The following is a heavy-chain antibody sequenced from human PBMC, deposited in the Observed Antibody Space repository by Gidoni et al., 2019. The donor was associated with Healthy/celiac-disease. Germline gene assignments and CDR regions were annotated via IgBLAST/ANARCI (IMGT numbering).Heavy chain of an antibody. CDR3: AKDWSYDSTGFDY. CDR2: ISWNSGSI. V-gene: IGHV3-9*01. D-gene: IGHD3-22*01. CDR1: GFTFDDYA. J-gene: IGHJ4*02. Sequence: EVQLVESGGGLVQPGRSLRLSCAASGFTFDDYAMHWVRQAPGKGLEWVSGISWNSGSIGYADSVKGRFTISRDNAKNSLYLQMNSLRAEDTALYYCAKDWSYDSTGFDYWGQGTLVTVSS.